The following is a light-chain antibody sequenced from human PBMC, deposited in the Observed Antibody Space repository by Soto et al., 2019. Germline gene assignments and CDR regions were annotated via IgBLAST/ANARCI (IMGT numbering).Light chain of an antibody. Sequence: EIVMTQSPATLSVSPGERATLSCRASQSLAGNYLAWYQQKPGQAPRLLISGASSRATGIPDRFSGSGSGTDFTLTISRLEPEDFAVYYCHQYVTSPTFGPGTKVDIK. CDR1: QSLAGNY. V-gene: IGKV3-20*01. CDR3: HQYVTSPT. CDR2: GAS. J-gene: IGKJ3*01.